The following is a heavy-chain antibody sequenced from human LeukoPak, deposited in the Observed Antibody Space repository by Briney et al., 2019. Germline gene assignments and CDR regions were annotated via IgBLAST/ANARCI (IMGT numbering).Heavy chain of an antibody. CDR2: ISDSSSYT. CDR1: GFTFTDYY. V-gene: IGHV3-11*06. D-gene: IGHD2-15*01. J-gene: IGHJ4*02. CDR3: ARLGWGNYFDY. Sequence: GGSLRLSCAASGFTFTDYYMSWIRQAPGKGLEWVSYISDSSSYTNYADSVKGRFSISRDNAKNSLYLQMNSLRAQDTAVYYCARLGWGNYFDYWGQGTLVTVSS.